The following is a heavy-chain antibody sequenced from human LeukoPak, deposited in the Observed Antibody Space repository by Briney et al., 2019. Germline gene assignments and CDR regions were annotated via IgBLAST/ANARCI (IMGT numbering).Heavy chain of an antibody. CDR1: GCSISSSSYY. J-gene: IGHJ4*02. V-gene: IGHV4-39*07. CDR2: IYYSGST. CDR3: ARDLGGSYSTTFDY. Sequence: SETLSLTCTVSGCSISSSSYYWGWIRQPPGKGLEWFGSIYYSGSTYYNPSLKSRVTISVDTSKNQFSLKLSSVTAADTAEYYCARDLGGSYSTTFDYWGQGTLVTVSS. D-gene: IGHD1-26*01.